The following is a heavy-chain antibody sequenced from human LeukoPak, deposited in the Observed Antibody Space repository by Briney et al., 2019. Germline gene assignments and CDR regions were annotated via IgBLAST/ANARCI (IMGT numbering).Heavy chain of an antibody. Sequence: PSETLSLTCTVSGGSISSSSYYWSWIRQPPGKGLEWIGEINHSGSTNYNPSLKSRVTISVDTSKNQFSLKLSSVTAADTAVYYCARLKGRTTMVRGGHGYYYHMDVWGKGTTVTISS. J-gene: IGHJ6*03. V-gene: IGHV4-39*07. CDR3: ARLKGRTTMVRGGHGYYYHMDV. CDR2: INHSGST. D-gene: IGHD3-10*01. CDR1: GGSISSSSYY.